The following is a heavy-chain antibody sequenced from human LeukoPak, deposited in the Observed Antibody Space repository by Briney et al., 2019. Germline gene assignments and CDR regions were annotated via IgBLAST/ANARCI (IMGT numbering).Heavy chain of an antibody. CDR1: GFTFSSYA. J-gene: IGHJ3*02. Sequence: GGSLRLSCAASGFTFSSYAMHWVRQAPGKGLEWVAVISYDGSNKYYADSVKGRFTISRDNSKNTLYLQMNSLRAEDTAVYYCAREGPPAYYDILTGYYNGGHAFDIWGQGTMVTVSS. CDR2: ISYDGSNK. CDR3: AREGPPAYYDILTGYYNGGHAFDI. V-gene: IGHV3-30*04. D-gene: IGHD3-9*01.